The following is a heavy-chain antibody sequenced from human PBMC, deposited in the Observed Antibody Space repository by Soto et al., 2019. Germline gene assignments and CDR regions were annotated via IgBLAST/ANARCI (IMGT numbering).Heavy chain of an antibody. Sequence: SETLSLTCAVYGGSVNGYHWNWIRQPPGKGLEWIGEINHTGGTHYNPSLKSRVTMSVDTSKNQFSLRLSSVTAADTAIYYCATRITVFGLLVLPFDPWGQGTQVTVSS. V-gene: IGHV4-34*01. J-gene: IGHJ5*02. D-gene: IGHD3-3*01. CDR2: INHTGGT. CDR1: GGSVNGYH. CDR3: ATRITVFGLLVLPFDP.